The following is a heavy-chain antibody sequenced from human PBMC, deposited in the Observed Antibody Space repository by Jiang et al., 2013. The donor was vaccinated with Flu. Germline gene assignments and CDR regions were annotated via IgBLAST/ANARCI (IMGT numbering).Heavy chain of an antibody. J-gene: IGHJ3*02. D-gene: IGHD2-21*02. Sequence: GSGLVKPSQTLSLTCTVSGGSISSGGYYWSWIRQHPGKGLEWIRYIYYSGSTYYNPSLKSRVTISVDTSKNQFSLKLSSVTAADTAVYYCARCDVDAFDIWGQGTMVTVSS. V-gene: IGHV4-31*03. CDR2: IYYSGST. CDR1: GGSISSGGYY. CDR3: ARCDVDAFDI.